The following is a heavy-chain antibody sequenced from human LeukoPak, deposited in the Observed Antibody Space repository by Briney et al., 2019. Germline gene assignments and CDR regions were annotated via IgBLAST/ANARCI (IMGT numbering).Heavy chain of an antibody. V-gene: IGHV3-21*01. CDR2: IRSSSSYI. CDR3: ARRRSSSGWLDY. CDR1: GFTFSSYS. D-gene: IGHD6-19*01. J-gene: IGHJ4*02. Sequence: PGGSLRLSCAASGFTFSSYSMNWVRQAPGKGLEWVSSIRSSSSYIYYADSVKGRFTISRDNAKNSLYLQMNSLRAEDTAVYYCARRRSSSGWLDYWGQGTLVTVSS.